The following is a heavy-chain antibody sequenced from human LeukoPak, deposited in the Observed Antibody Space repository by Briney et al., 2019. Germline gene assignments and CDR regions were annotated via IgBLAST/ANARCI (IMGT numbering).Heavy chain of an antibody. V-gene: IGHV3-7*01. CDR3: AREHRYSGSYYGLGYFDY. CDR1: GFTFSSYW. D-gene: IGHD1-26*01. Sequence: PGGSLRLSCAASGFTFSSYWMSWVRQAPGKGLEWVANIKQDGSEKYYVDSVKGRFTISRDNAKNSLYLQMNSLRAEGTAVYYCAREHRYSGSYYGLGYFDYWGQGTLVTVSS. J-gene: IGHJ4*02. CDR2: IKQDGSEK.